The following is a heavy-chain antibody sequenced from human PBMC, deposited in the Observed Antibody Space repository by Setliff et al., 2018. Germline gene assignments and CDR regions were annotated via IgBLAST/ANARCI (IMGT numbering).Heavy chain of an antibody. CDR3: AQTMAGMVTPGGVFDY. Sequence: GASVKVSCKASGGTFSSYAISWVRQAPGQGLEWMGGIIPIFGTANYAQKFQGRVTITADESTSTAYMELSSLRSEDTAVYYCAQTMAGMVTPGGVFDYWGQGTLVTVSS. J-gene: IGHJ4*02. D-gene: IGHD2-8*02. CDR1: GGTFSSYA. CDR2: IIPIFGTA. V-gene: IGHV1-69*13.